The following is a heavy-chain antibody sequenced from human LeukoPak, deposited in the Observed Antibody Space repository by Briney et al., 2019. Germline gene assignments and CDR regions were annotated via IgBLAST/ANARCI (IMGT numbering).Heavy chain of an antibody. CDR3: ARDLSLGAPEGFDI. Sequence: GGSLRLSCAASGFTFTRYSMNWVRQAPGKGLEWVSTISKYSDYIYYADSVEGRFTISRDNAKNSVYLQMNDLRAEDTAMYYCARDLSLGAPEGFDIWGQGTLVSVSS. D-gene: IGHD3-10*01. J-gene: IGHJ3*02. CDR1: GFTFTRYS. V-gene: IGHV3-21*01. CDR2: ISKYSDYI.